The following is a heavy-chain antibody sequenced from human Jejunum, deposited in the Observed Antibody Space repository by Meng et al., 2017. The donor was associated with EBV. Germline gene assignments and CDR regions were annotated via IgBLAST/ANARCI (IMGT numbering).Heavy chain of an antibody. V-gene: IGHV1-69*06. J-gene: IGHJ4*02. D-gene: IGHD3-16*02. Sequence: VQLLQAVAEVTRPGSSVKVSFKSSGGNFSNYAFGWLRQCPGQGLEGMGVVIPIFATANYAQKFQGRVTITADKSTNTAYKELRSLMTDDTAVYYCAWSFGGIVADYFDYWGQGTLVTVSS. CDR1: GGNFSNYA. CDR3: AWSFGGIVADYFDY. CDR2: VIPIFATA.